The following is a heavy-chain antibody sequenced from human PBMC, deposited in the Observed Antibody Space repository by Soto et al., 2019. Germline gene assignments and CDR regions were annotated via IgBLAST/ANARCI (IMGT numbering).Heavy chain of an antibody. V-gene: IGHV3-33*01. Sequence: PGGSLRLSCAASGFTFSSYGMHWVRQAPGKGLEWVAVIWYDGSNKYYADSVKGRFTISRDNSKNTLYLQMNSLRAEDTAVYYCARDGLKGYYDSSGYYQDLAYWGQGTLVTVSS. D-gene: IGHD3-22*01. J-gene: IGHJ4*02. CDR1: GFTFSSYG. CDR2: IWYDGSNK. CDR3: ARDGLKGYYDSSGYYQDLAY.